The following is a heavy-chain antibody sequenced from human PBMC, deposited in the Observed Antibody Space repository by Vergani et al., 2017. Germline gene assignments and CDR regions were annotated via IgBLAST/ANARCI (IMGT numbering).Heavy chain of an antibody. J-gene: IGHJ4*02. CDR1: GGSISSGGYY. CDR2: IYYSGST. V-gene: IGHV4-31*03. Sequence: QVQLQESGPGLVKPSQTLSLTCTVSGGSISSGGYYWSWIRQHPGKGLEWIGYIYYSGSTYYNPSLKSRVTISVDTSKNQFSLKLSSVTAADTAVYYCARVRRYYDSSGYYYESEXFDYWGQGTLVTVSS. D-gene: IGHD3-22*01. CDR3: ARVRRYYDSSGYYYESEXFDY.